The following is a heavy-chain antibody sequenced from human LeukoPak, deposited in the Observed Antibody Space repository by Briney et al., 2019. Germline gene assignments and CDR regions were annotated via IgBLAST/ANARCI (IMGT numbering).Heavy chain of an antibody. Sequence: PSETLSLTCTVSGYSISSGYYWGWIRQPPGKGLEWIGSIYHSGSTYYNPSLKSRVTISVDTSKNQFSLKLSSVTAADTAVYYCARGWRPNDYWGQGTLVTVSS. D-gene: IGHD2-15*01. V-gene: IGHV4-38-2*02. J-gene: IGHJ4*02. CDR3: ARGWRPNDY. CDR2: IYHSGST. CDR1: GYSISSGYY.